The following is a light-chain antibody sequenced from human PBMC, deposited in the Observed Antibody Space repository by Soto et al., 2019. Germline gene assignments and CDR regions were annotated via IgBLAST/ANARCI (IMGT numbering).Light chain of an antibody. CDR1: SSDVGGYNY. V-gene: IGLV2-14*01. CDR2: EVS. Sequence: SVLTQPASVPGSPGQSITISCTGTSSDVGGYNYISWHQQHPGKAPKLIIYEVSNRPSGVSNRFSGSKSGNTASLTVSALQADDEADNYCSSYTDINHLVFGTGTKVAVL. CDR3: SSYTDINHLV. J-gene: IGLJ1*01.